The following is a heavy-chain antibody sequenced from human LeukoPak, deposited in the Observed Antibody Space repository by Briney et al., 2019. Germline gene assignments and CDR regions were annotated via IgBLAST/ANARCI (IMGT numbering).Heavy chain of an antibody. V-gene: IGHV1-46*01. CDR1: GYTFTSYY. CDR2: INPSGGST. Sequence: ASVKVSCKASGYTFTSYYMHWVRQAPGQGLEWMGIINPSGGSTSYAQKFQGRVTMTRDTSTSTVYMELRRLRSDDTAVYYCAKDTRRYYYDRSGSITPFDYWGQGTLVTVSS. J-gene: IGHJ4*02. CDR3: AKDTRRYYYDRSGSITPFDY. D-gene: IGHD3-22*01.